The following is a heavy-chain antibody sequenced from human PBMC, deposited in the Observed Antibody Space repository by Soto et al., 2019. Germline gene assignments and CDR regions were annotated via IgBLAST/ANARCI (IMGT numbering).Heavy chain of an antibody. J-gene: IGHJ4*02. CDR1: GYTFTSYA. CDR2: INAGNGNT. D-gene: IGHD2-2*01. V-gene: IGHV1-3*01. Sequence: GASVKVSCKASGYTFTSYAMHLVRQAPGQRLEWMGWINAGNGNTKYSQKFQGRVTITRDTSASTAYMELSSLRSEDTAVYYCARAYCSSTSCYAVDYWGQGTLVTVSS. CDR3: ARAYCSSTSCYAVDY.